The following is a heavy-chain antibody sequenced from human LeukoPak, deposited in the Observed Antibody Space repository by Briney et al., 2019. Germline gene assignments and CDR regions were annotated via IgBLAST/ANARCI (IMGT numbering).Heavy chain of an antibody. V-gene: IGHV4-59*08. D-gene: IGHD6-19*01. CDR1: GGSLSSDY. CDR3: ARLHSVEWLVHDAFDI. CDR2: IYYSGGT. Sequence: PSETLSLTCTVSGGSLSSDYWSWIRQPPGKGLEWIGHIYYSGGTKYNPSLKSRVTISINKSKNQISLKLSSVTAADTAVYYCARLHSVEWLVHDAFDIWGQGTMVTVSS. J-gene: IGHJ3*02.